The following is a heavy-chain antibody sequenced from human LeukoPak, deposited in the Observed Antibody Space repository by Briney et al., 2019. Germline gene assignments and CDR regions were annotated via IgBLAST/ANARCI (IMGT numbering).Heavy chain of an antibody. CDR2: MNPNSGNT. D-gene: IGHD2-2*03. CDR3: ASSSGYCSSTSCGNYYYYMDV. CDR1: GYTFTSYD. Sequence: GASVKVSRKASGYTFTSYDINWVRQATGQGLEWMGWMNPNSGNTGYAQKFQGRVTMTRNTSISTAYMELSSLRSEDTAVYYCASSSGYCSSTSCGNYYYYMDVWGKGTTVTVSS. J-gene: IGHJ6*03. V-gene: IGHV1-8*01.